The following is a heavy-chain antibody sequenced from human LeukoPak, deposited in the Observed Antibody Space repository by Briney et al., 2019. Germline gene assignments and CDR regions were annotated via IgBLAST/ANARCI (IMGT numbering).Heavy chain of an antibody. CDR3: ARVVETDYYDSSGYLDY. D-gene: IGHD3-22*01. J-gene: IGHJ4*02. V-gene: IGHV3-7*01. CDR2: IKQDGSEK. CDR1: GFTFSSYW. Sequence: GGSLRLSCAASGFTFSSYWMSWVRQAPGKGLEWVANIKQDGSEKYYVDSVKGRFTISRDNAKNSLYLQTNSLRAEDTAVYYCARVVETDYYDSSGYLDYWGQGTLVTVSS.